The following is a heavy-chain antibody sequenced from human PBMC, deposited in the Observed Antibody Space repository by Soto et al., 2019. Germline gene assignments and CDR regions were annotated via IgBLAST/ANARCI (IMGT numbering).Heavy chain of an antibody. J-gene: IGHJ6*02. V-gene: IGHV6-1*01. D-gene: IGHD3-22*01. CDR3: VRGHYYESSGYPYGMDV. CDR2: TYYRSKWYN. Sequence: SQTLSLTCAISGDSVSTNTATWDWIRQSPSRGLEWLGRTYYRSKWYNDYAVSVKSRITINPDTSKNQFSLHLNSVTPEDTAVYYCVRGHYYESSGYPYGMDVWGQGTTVTVSS. CDR1: GDSVSTNTAT.